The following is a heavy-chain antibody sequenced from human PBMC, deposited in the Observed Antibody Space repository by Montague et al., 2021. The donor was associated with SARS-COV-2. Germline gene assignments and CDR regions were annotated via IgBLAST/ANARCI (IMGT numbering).Heavy chain of an antibody. V-gene: IGHV4-59*13. Sequence: SETLSLTCAVSGGSISSYYWSWIRQPPGKGLEWIGYIYYSGSTKYNPSLKSRVTISVDTSMNQFSLNLSSVTAADTAVYYCVRERIQLWSRGMDVWGQGTTVTVSS. CDR3: VRERIQLWSRGMDV. D-gene: IGHD5-18*01. CDR2: IYYSGST. J-gene: IGHJ6*02. CDR1: GGSISSYY.